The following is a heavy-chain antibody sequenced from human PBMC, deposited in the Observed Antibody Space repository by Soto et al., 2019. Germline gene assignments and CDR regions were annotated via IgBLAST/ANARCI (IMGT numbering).Heavy chain of an antibody. CDR1: GFSFTYAW. CDR2: IKTTADGGTT. D-gene: IGHD6-6*01. CDR3: TTSGPNRGSSIWFDP. Sequence: EVQLVESGGGLVEPGGSLRLSCAASGFSFTYAWMTWVRQAPGKGLEWVGRIKTTADGGTTDYAAPVKGRFTISRDDSKNTLYLQMNSLKTEDTAVYYCTTSGPNRGSSIWFDPWGQGTLVTVSS. V-gene: IGHV3-15*01. J-gene: IGHJ5*02.